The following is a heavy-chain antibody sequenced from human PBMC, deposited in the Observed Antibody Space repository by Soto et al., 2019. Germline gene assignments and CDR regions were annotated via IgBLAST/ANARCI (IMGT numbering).Heavy chain of an antibody. J-gene: IGHJ4*02. D-gene: IGHD3-22*01. CDR1: GFTFSSYA. CDR2: ISSDGSNK. V-gene: IGHV3-30-3*01. Sequence: QVQLVESGGGVVQPGRSLRLSCAASGFTFSSYAMHWVRQAPGKGLEWVAVISSDGSNKYYADSVKGRFTISRDNSKNTLYLQMNGLGAEDTSVYYCARDLDPNYYDSSGYYYLGYWGQGTLVTVCS. CDR3: ARDLDPNYYDSSGYYYLGY.